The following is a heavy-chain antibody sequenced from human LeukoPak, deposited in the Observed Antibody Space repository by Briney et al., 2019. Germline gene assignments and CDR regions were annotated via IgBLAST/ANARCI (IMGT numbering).Heavy chain of an antibody. J-gene: IGHJ4*02. Sequence: GGSLRLSCAASGFTVSSNYMSWVRQAPGKGLEWVGFIRVKAYGGTTEYAASVQGRFTISRDDSESIAYLQMNSLKTEDTAVYYCTRDRRGDYPHFDYWGQGTLVTVSS. CDR1: GFTVSSNY. V-gene: IGHV3-71*01. CDR3: TRDRRGDYPHFDY. CDR2: IRVKAYGGTT. D-gene: IGHD4-17*01.